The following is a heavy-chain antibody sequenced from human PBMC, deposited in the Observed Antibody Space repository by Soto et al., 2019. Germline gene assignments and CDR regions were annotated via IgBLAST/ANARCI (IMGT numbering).Heavy chain of an antibody. Sequence: QVQLQQWGAGLLKPSETLSLTCAVYGGSFSGYYWSWIRQPPGKGLEWIGEINHSGSTNYNPSLKSRVTISVDTFKNQFSLKLSSVTAADTAVYYCASIVVVVAATPAEGGMDVWGQGTTVTVSS. V-gene: IGHV4-34*01. J-gene: IGHJ6*02. CDR3: ASIVVVVAATPAEGGMDV. CDR2: INHSGST. D-gene: IGHD2-15*01. CDR1: GGSFSGYY.